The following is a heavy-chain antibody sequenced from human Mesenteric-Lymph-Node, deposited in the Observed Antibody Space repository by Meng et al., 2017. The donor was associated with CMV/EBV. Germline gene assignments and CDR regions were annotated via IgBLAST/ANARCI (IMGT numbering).Heavy chain of an antibody. J-gene: IGHJ4*02. CDR2: ITPMFGIA. Sequence: SVKVSCKASGGTFSNNVISWVRQAPGQGLEGMGGITPMFGIAIYAQKFQGRVTITADKSTSTVDMELSSLRSEDTAVYYCARDHIISAGPNPSGDYWGQGTLVTVSS. CDR3: ARDHIISAGPNPSGDY. D-gene: IGHD6-13*01. CDR1: GGTFSNNV. V-gene: IGHV1-69*10.